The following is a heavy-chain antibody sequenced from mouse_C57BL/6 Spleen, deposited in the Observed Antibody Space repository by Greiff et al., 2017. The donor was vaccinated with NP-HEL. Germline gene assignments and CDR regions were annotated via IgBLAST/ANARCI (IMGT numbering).Heavy chain of an antibody. CDR3: ARATTAKGFDY. CDR2: INYDGSST. CDR1: GFTFSDYY. D-gene: IGHD1-2*01. J-gene: IGHJ2*01. V-gene: IGHV5-16*01. Sequence: EVKLQESEGGLVQPGSSMKLSCTASGFTFSDYYMAWVRQVPEKGLEWVANINYDGSSTYYLDSLKSRFIISRDNAKNILYLQMSSLKSEDTATYYCARATTAKGFDYWGQGTTLTVSS.